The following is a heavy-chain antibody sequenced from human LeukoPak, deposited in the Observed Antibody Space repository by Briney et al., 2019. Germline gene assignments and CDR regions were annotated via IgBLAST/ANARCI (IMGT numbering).Heavy chain of an antibody. CDR2: ISYDESNK. D-gene: IGHD3-22*01. CDR3: ASSGYYYGSFDY. J-gene: IGHJ4*02. Sequence: GGSLRLSCAASGFTYSDYAMHWVRQAPGKGLEWVAIISYDESNKYYADSVKGRFTISRDNSKNTLYLQMNSLRAEDTAVYYCASSGYYYGSFDYWGQGTLLTVSS. CDR1: GFTYSDYA. V-gene: IGHV3-30-3*01.